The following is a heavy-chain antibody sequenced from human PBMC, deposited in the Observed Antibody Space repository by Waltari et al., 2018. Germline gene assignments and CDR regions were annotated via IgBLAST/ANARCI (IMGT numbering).Heavy chain of an antibody. V-gene: IGHV4-61*01. D-gene: IGHD1-26*01. CDR1: GGSVSSGSYS. J-gene: IGHJ4*02. CDR3: ARCSGSYSLAIFDY. Sequence: QVQLQESGPGLVKPSETLSLTCTVSGGSVSSGSYSWSWIRQPPGKGLEWIGYIYYSGSTNYNPSLKSRVTISVDTSKNQFSLKLSSVTAADTAVYYCARCSGSYSLAIFDYWGQGTLVTVSS. CDR2: IYYSGST.